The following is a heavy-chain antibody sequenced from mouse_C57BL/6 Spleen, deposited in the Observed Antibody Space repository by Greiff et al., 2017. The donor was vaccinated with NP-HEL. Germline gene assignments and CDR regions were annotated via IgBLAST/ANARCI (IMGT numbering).Heavy chain of an antibody. V-gene: IGHV5-17*01. Sequence: EVKLMESGGGLVKPGGSLKLSCAASGFTFSDYGMYWVRQAPEKGLEWVAYISSGSSTIYYADTVKGRFTISRDNAKNTLFLQMTNLRSEDTAMYYCASGYGGSRYAMGYWGQGTSVTVSS. CDR1: GFTFSDYG. D-gene: IGHD1-1*01. J-gene: IGHJ4*01. CDR3: ASGYGGSRYAMGY. CDR2: ISSGSSTI.